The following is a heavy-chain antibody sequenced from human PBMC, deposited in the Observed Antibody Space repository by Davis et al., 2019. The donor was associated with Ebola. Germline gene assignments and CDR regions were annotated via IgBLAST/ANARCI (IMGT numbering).Heavy chain of an antibody. Sequence: DSVKGRFTVSRDNAKNSLYLQMNSLRAEDTAVYYCARERSLDYNAFDIWGQGTMVTVSS. V-gene: IGHV3-7*03. J-gene: IGHJ3*02. D-gene: IGHD3-16*01. CDR3: ARERSLDYNAFDI.